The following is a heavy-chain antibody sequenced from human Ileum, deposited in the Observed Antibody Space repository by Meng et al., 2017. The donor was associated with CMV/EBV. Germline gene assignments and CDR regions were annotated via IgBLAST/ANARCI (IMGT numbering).Heavy chain of an antibody. V-gene: IGHV3-73*01. CDR3: VRQGSIFGDY. Sequence: SCAASGFMFSGSAMHWIRQASGKGLEWIGRIRNKADPYATASAESVKGRFTISRDDSKTTAYLQMNTLKSEDTAVYYCVRQGSIFGDYWGQGTLVTVSS. D-gene: IGHD3-3*01. CDR1: GFMFSGSA. CDR2: IRNKADPYAT. J-gene: IGHJ4*02.